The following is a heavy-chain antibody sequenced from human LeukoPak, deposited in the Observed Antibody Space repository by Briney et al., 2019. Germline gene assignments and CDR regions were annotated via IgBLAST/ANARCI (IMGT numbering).Heavy chain of an antibody. V-gene: IGHV1-8*01. CDR1: GYTFTSYD. D-gene: IGHD7-27*01. CDR2: MSPNSGDT. Sequence: ASVKVSCKASGYTFTSYDFNWVRQATGQRPEWMGRMSPNSGDTGYAQKFQDRVTMTRNTSISTAYMELSSLRSDDTAVYYCARGPPNWGYDYWGPGTLVTVPS. CDR3: ARGPPNWGYDY. J-gene: IGHJ4*02.